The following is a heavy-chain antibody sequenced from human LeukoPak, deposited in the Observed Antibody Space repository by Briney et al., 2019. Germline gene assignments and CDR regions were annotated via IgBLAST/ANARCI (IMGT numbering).Heavy chain of an antibody. J-gene: IGHJ4*02. D-gene: IGHD3-22*01. CDR1: GGSFSGYY. V-gene: IGHV4-34*01. Sequence: PSETLSLTCAVYGGSFSGYYWGWIRQPPGKGLEWIGSIYYSGSTYYNPSLKSRVTISVDTSKNQFSLKLSSVTAADTAVYYCARSFTYYYDSSGYSGLPFDYWGQGTLVTVSS. CDR3: ARSFTYYYDSSGYSGLPFDY. CDR2: IYYSGST.